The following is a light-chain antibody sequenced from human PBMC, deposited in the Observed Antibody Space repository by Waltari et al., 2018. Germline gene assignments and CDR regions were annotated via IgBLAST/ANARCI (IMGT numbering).Light chain of an antibody. J-gene: IGLJ2*01. CDR2: YDR. CDR1: NIGSKS. Sequence: SYVLTQPPSVSVAPGETARVTCGGNNIGSKSVQWHQQKSGQAPVVVIYYDRDRPSGIPERFSGSNSGNTATLTISRVEAGDEADYYCQVWDSASEHVVFGGGTKLTVL. CDR3: QVWDSASEHVV. V-gene: IGLV3-21*04.